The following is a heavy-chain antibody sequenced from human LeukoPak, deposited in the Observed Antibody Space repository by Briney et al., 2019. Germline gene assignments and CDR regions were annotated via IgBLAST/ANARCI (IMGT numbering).Heavy chain of an antibody. CDR3: AKFGYYYDSSGYYGD. Sequence: GGSLRLSCAAAGFTFSSYAMSWVRQAPGKGLEWVSAISGSGGSTYYADSVKGRFTISRDNSKNTLYLQMNSLRAEDTAVYYCAKFGYYYDSSGYYGDWGQGTLVTVSS. V-gene: IGHV3-23*01. J-gene: IGHJ4*02. D-gene: IGHD3-22*01. CDR2: ISGSGGST. CDR1: GFTFSSYA.